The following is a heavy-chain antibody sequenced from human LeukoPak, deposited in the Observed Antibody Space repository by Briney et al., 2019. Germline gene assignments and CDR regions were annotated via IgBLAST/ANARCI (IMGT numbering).Heavy chain of an antibody. CDR1: GGSISSYY. J-gene: IGHJ2*01. D-gene: IGHD3-22*01. Sequence: SETLSLTCTVSGGSISSYYWSWIRQPPGKGLEWIGYIYYSGSTNYNPSLKSRVTISVDTSKNQFSLKLSSVTAADTAAYYCAAGVGGYYYDSSGYPWDFDLWGRGTLVTVSS. CDR3: AAGVGGYYYDSSGYPWDFDL. V-gene: IGHV4-59*01. CDR2: IYYSGST.